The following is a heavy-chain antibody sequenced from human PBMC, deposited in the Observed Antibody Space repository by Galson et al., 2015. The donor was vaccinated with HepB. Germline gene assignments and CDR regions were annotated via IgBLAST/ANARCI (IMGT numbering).Heavy chain of an antibody. J-gene: IGHJ4*02. D-gene: IGHD6-19*01. V-gene: IGHV3-30*18. Sequence: SLRLSCAVSGFTFSSYGMHWVRQAPGKGLEWVAVISYDGSNKYYADSVKGRFTISRDNSNNTLDLQMNSLRTEDTAVYYCAKDLAPVAGGAFDYWGQGTLVTVSS. CDR1: GFTFSSYG. CDR2: ISYDGSNK. CDR3: AKDLAPVAGGAFDY.